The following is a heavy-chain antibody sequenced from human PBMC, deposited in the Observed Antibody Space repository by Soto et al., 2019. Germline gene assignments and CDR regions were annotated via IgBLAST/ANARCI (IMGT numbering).Heavy chain of an antibody. J-gene: IGHJ4*02. CDR1: GFTISDYY. D-gene: IGHD3-22*01. CDR2: ITSSGSTI. CDR3: AKFSYDSSGYLFDY. V-gene: IGHV3-11*01. Sequence: GGSLRLSCAASGFTISDYYMSWIRQAPGKGLEWVSYITSSGSTIYYADSVKGRFTISRDNPKNSLYLQMNSLRAEDTAVYYCAKFSYDSSGYLFDYWGQGTLVTVSS.